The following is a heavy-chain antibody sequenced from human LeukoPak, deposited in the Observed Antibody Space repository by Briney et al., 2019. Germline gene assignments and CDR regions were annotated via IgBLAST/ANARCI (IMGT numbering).Heavy chain of an antibody. CDR3: ARVAGYTTDWYGGGDDY. Sequence: ASVTVSCKASGYTFISYALSWVRQAPGQGLEWMGWINIETGNPTYAQGFTGRFVFSLDTSVSTAYLQISSLKAEDTAVYYCARVAGYTTDWYGGGDDYWGQGTLVTVSS. V-gene: IGHV7-4-1*02. CDR1: GYTFISYA. CDR2: INIETGNP. J-gene: IGHJ4*02. D-gene: IGHD6-19*01.